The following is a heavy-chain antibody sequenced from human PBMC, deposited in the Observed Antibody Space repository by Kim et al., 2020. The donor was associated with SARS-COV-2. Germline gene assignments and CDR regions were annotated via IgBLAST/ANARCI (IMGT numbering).Heavy chain of an antibody. Sequence: GGSLRLFCVASGFSFSTYWMSWVRQAPGKGPEWVANINEGGNEKYYVDSVNGRFTISRDNAKNSLYLQMNSLRAEDTAVYYCTRSGGSDLDYWGQGTLVVVSS. CDR1: GFSFSTYW. CDR2: INEGGNEK. CDR3: TRSGGSDLDY. V-gene: IGHV3-7*01. D-gene: IGHD3-16*01. J-gene: IGHJ4*02.